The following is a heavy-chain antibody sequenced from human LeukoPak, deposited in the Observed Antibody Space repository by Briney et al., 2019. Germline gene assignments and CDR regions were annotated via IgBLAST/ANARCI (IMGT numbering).Heavy chain of an antibody. CDR1: GFTFSGFS. J-gene: IGHJ4*02. D-gene: IGHD1-26*01. CDR2: ISSSSSYI. CDR3: ALVGATSWAPFDY. V-gene: IGHV3-21*01. Sequence: PGGSLRLSCAVSGFTFSGFSMTWVRQAPGKGLEWVSSISSSSSYIYYRDSVKGRFTISRDNAKNSLYLQMHSLRAEDTAVYYCALVGATSWAPFDYWGQGTLVTVSS.